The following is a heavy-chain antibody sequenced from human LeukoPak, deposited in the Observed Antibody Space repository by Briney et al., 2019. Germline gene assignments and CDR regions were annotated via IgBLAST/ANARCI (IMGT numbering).Heavy chain of an antibody. J-gene: IGHJ4*02. CDR1: GFTFDDYA. V-gene: IGHV3-9*01. CDR2: ISWNSGSI. D-gene: IGHD3-9*01. CDR3: AKASDYDILTGPNLDY. Sequence: GRSLRLSCAASGFTFDDYAMHWVRQAPGKGLEWVSGISWNSGSIGYADSVKGRFTISRDNAKNSLYLQMNSLRAEDTALYYCAKASDYDILTGPNLDYWGQGTLVTVSS.